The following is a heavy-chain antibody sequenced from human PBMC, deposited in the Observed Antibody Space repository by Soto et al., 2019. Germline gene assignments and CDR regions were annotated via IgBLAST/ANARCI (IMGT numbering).Heavy chain of an antibody. J-gene: IGHJ6*02. Sequence: GGSLRLSCAASGFTFSSYGMHWVRQAPGKGLEWVAVISYDGSNKYYADSVKGRFTISRDNSKNTLYLQMNSLRAEDTAVYYCAKDRSRYCSGGSCSGMDVWGQGTTVTVSS. D-gene: IGHD2-15*01. V-gene: IGHV3-30*18. CDR3: AKDRSRYCSGGSCSGMDV. CDR1: GFTFSSYG. CDR2: ISYDGSNK.